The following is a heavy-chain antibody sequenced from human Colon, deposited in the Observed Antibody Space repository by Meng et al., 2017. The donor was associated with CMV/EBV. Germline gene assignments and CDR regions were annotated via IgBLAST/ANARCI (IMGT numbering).Heavy chain of an antibody. J-gene: IGHJ4*02. D-gene: IGHD1-26*01. CDR3: ARGERGGGTYNAPDH. CDR1: GFTFSSYS. Sequence: GGSLRLSCAASGFTFSSYSMNWVRQAPGKGLEWVSSISSSSSYIYYADSVKGRFTISRDNAKNSLYLQMNSLRAEDTAVYYCARGERGGGTYNAPDHWGQGTLVTVSS. V-gene: IGHV3-21*01. CDR2: ISSSSSYI.